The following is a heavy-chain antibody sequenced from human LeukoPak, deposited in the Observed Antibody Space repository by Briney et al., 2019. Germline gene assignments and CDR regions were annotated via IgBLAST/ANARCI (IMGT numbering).Heavy chain of an antibody. Sequence: PSETLSLTCTVSGGSISSGSYYWSWIRQPPGKGLEWIGYIYYSGSTNYNPSLKSRVTISVDTSKNQFSLKLSSVTAADTAVYYCARDRSWDVIPWESWGQGTLVTVSS. V-gene: IGHV4-61*01. CDR1: GGSISSGSYY. D-gene: IGHD1-26*01. CDR3: ARDRSWDVIPWES. J-gene: IGHJ5*02. CDR2: IYYSGST.